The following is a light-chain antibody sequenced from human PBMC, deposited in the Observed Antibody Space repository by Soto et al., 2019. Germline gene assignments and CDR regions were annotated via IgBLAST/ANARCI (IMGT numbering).Light chain of an antibody. V-gene: IGLV8-61*01. CDR3: VLYMGSGIVV. Sequence: QTVVTQEPSFSVSPGGTVTLTCGLSSXSVSTSYYPSWYQQTPGQAPRTLIYSTNTRSSGVPDRFSGSILGNKAALTITGAQADDESDYYCVLYMGSGIVVCGGGTNVTVL. J-gene: IGLJ2*01. CDR1: SXSVSTSYY. CDR2: STN.